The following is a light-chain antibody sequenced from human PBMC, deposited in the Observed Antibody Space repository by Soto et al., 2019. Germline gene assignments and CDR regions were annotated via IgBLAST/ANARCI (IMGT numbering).Light chain of an antibody. J-gene: IGKJ1*01. CDR1: QGIGRW. Sequence: DIPMTQSPSSVSASIGDRVTITCRASQGIGRWLAWYQQKPGKAPKLLIYDASSLQSGVPSRFSGSGSGTDFTLTIDILQPEDFATYYCQQYDSYPPTFGQGTKVDIK. V-gene: IGKV1D-12*01. CDR3: QQYDSYPPT. CDR2: DAS.